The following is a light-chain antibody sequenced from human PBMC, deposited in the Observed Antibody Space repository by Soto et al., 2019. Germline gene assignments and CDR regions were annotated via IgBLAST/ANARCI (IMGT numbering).Light chain of an antibody. V-gene: IGLV4-69*01. CDR1: SGHSSYA. CDR2: LNSDGSH. Sequence: QNVVTQSPSASASLGASVKLTCTLSSGHSSYAIAWHQQQPEKGPRYLMKLNSDGSHSKGDGIPDRFSGSSSGAERYLTISSLQSEDEADYYCQTWGTGIQMFGGGTQLTVL. J-gene: IGLJ3*02. CDR3: QTWGTGIQM.